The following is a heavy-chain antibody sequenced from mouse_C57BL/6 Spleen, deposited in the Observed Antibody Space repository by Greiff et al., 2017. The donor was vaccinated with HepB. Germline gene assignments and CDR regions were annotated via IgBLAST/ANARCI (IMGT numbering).Heavy chain of an antibody. CDR3: AKNDDYDGFFDY. D-gene: IGHD2-4*01. CDR2: IWRGGST. V-gene: IGHV2-5*01. Sequence: VKLMESGPGLVQPSQSLSITCTVSGFSLTSYGVHWVRQSPGKGLEWLGVIWRGGSTDYNAAFMSRLSITKDNSKSQVFFKMNSLQADDTAIYYCAKNDDYDGFFDYWGQGTTLTVSS. CDR1: GFSLTSYG. J-gene: IGHJ2*01.